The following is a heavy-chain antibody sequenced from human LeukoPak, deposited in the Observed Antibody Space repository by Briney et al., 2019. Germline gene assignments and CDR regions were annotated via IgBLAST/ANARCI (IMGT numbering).Heavy chain of an antibody. CDR3: AKAGYSSGWYVLFDY. CDR1: GFTFSSYA. D-gene: IGHD6-19*01. CDR2: ISGSGGST. V-gene: IGHV3-23*01. J-gene: IGHJ4*02. Sequence: GGSLRLSCAASGFTFSSYAMSWVRQAPGKGLECFSAISGSGGSTYYADSVKGRFTISRDNSKNTLYLQMYSLRAEDTAVYYCAKAGYSSGWYVLFDYWGQGTLVTVSS.